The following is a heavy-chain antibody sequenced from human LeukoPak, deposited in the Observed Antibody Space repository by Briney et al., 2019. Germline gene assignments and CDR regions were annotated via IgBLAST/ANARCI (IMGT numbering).Heavy chain of an antibody. CDR3: AREVVVTARGQLKYFDY. V-gene: IGHV4-30-4*01. D-gene: IGHD2-21*02. CDR2: IYYNGGN. Sequence: SETLSLTCTVSGGSISSGDRYWSWIRQPPGKGLEWIGYIYYNGGNYYNPSLKSRVTISVDTSKNQFSLTLSSVTAADTAVYHCAREVVVTARGQLKYFDYWGQGTLVTVSS. J-gene: IGHJ4*02. CDR1: GGSISSGDRY.